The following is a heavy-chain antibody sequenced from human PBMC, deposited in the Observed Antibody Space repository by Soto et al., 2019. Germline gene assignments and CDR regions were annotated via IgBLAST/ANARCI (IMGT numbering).Heavy chain of an antibody. CDR3: ARDVGAARPGAWFDP. V-gene: IGHV4-31*03. J-gene: IGHJ5*02. Sequence: PSETLSLTCTVSGGSISSGGYYWSWIRQHPGKGLEWIGYIYYSGSTYYNPSLKSRVTISVDASKNQFSLKLSSVTAADTAVYYCARDVGAARPGAWFDPWGQGTLVTVSS. CDR2: IYYSGST. D-gene: IGHD6-6*01. CDR1: GGSISSGGYY.